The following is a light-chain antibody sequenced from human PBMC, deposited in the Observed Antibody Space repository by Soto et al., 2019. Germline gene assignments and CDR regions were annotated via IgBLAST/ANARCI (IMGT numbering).Light chain of an antibody. CDR2: GAS. J-gene: IGKJ5*01. Sequence: EIVLTQSPGTLSLSPGERATLSCRASQSVSSTYLAWYQQRPGQAPRLLIYGASSRATGIPARFSGSGSGTDFTLTISRLEPEDFAVYYCQQYGDSPSTFGQGTRLEIK. CDR1: QSVSSTY. CDR3: QQYGDSPST. V-gene: IGKV3-20*01.